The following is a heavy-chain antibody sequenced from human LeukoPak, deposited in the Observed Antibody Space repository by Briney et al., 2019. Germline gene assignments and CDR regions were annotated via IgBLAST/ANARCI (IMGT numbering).Heavy chain of an antibody. D-gene: IGHD3-22*01. CDR1: GYTFTSYG. CDR2: IIPIFGTA. V-gene: IGHV1-69*13. Sequence: SVKVSCKASGYTFTSYGISWVRQAPGQGLEWMGGIIPIFGTANYAQKFQGRVTITADESTSTAYMELSSLRSEDTAVYYCARTYYYYDSSGYYFDYWGQGTLVTVSS. CDR3: ARTYYYYDSSGYYFDY. J-gene: IGHJ4*02.